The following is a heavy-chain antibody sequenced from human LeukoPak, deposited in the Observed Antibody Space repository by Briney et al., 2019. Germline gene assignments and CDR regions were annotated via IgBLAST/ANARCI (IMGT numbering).Heavy chain of an antibody. CDR2: IYYSGST. V-gene: IGHV4-39*07. Sequence: PSETLSLTCTVSGGSISSSSYYWGWIRQPPGKGLEWIGSIYYSGSTYYNPSLKSRVTISVDTSKNQFSLKLSSVTAADTAVYYCARVRLAAAGTHFDYWGQGTLVTVSS. J-gene: IGHJ4*02. D-gene: IGHD6-13*01. CDR3: ARVRLAAAGTHFDY. CDR1: GGSISSSSYY.